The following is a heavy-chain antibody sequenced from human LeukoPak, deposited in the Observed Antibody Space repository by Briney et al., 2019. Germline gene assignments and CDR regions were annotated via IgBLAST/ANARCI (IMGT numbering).Heavy chain of an antibody. Sequence: ASVKVSCKASGYTFTSYAMHWVRQAPGQRLEWMGWINAGNGNTKYSQEFQGRVTITRDTSASTAYMELSSLRSEDMAVYYCAREEAVMITFGGVIVNEGEGGFDYWGQGTLVTVSS. CDR3: AREEAVMITFGGVIVNEGEGGFDY. CDR1: GYTFTSYA. D-gene: IGHD3-16*02. V-gene: IGHV1-3*03. J-gene: IGHJ4*02. CDR2: INAGNGNT.